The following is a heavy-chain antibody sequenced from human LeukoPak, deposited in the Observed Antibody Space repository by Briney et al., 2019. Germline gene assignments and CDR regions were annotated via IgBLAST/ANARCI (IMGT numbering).Heavy chain of an antibody. D-gene: IGHD3-22*01. CDR1: GGSMSNYH. CDR2: IYTNGHT. J-gene: IGHJ4*02. CDR3: ARDHVVVGSTTSFFDY. Sequence: SETLSFSCTVSGGSMSNYHWTWIRQPPGEGLEWIGRIYTNGHTNYSPSLRSRVTMSVDTSKNQFSLKVRFVTATDTAVYFCARDHVVVGSTTSFFDYWGQGILVTVSS. V-gene: IGHV4-4*07.